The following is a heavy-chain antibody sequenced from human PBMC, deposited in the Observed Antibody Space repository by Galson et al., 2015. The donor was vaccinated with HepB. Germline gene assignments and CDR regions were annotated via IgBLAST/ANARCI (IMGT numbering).Heavy chain of an antibody. CDR3: ARDLHDYDMLTGYPNAPYYYYGMDV. CDR2: ISYDGSNK. J-gene: IGHJ6*02. V-gene: IGHV3-30*04. CDR1: GFTFSSYA. D-gene: IGHD3-9*01. Sequence: SLRLSCAASGFTFSSYAMHWVRQAPGKGLEWVAVISYDGSNKYYADSVKGRFTISRDNSKNTLYLQMNSLRAEDTAVYYCARDLHDYDMLTGYPNAPYYYYGMDVWGQGTTVTVSS.